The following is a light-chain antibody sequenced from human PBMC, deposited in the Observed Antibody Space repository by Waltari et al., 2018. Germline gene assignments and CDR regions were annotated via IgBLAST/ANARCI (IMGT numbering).Light chain of an antibody. CDR1: NIGDKS. CDR3: QVWDSSSDHWV. CDR2: VGN. Sequence: SYVLTQPPSLSVAPGQTARITCGGNNIGDKSVHWYQQKPGQAPVLVGYVGNDRPSGIPERFSGSNSGNTATLTISRVEAGEEADYHCQVWDSSSDHWVFGGGTKLTVL. J-gene: IGLJ3*02. V-gene: IGLV3-21*02.